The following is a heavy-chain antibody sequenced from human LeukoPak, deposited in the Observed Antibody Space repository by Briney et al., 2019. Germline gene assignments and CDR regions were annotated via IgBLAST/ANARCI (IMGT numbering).Heavy chain of an antibody. Sequence: SETLSLTRTVSGGSISSGGYYWSWIRQHPGKGLEWIGYIYYSGSTYYNPSLKSRVTISVDTSKNQFSLKLSSVTAADTAVYYCASSLIRFGELLYPDAFDIWGQGTMVTVSS. CDR1: GGSISSGGYY. V-gene: IGHV4-31*03. CDR2: IYYSGST. J-gene: IGHJ3*02. D-gene: IGHD3-10*01. CDR3: ASSLIRFGELLYPDAFDI.